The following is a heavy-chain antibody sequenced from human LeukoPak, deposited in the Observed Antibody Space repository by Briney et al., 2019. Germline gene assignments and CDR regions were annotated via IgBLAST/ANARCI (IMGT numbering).Heavy chain of an antibody. D-gene: IGHD3-22*01. Sequence: GASLKISCKGSGYSFTSYWIGWVRQMPGKGLEWMGIIYPGDSDTRYSPSFQGQVTISADKSISTAYLQWSSLQASDTAMYYCARRGNSGYYFILPFDYWGQGTLVTVSS. CDR1: GYSFTSYW. CDR3: ARRGNSGYYFILPFDY. V-gene: IGHV5-51*01. J-gene: IGHJ4*02. CDR2: IYPGDSDT.